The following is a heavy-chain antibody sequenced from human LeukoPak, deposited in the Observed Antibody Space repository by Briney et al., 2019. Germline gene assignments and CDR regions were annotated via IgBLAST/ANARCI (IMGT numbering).Heavy chain of an antibody. Sequence: GGSLRLSCAASGFTFSSYSMNWVRQAPGKGLEWVAVISYDGSNKYYADSVKGRFTISRDNSKNTLHLQMSSLRAEDTAVYYCAKVGASEWSIVLGPIKYWGQGTLVSVSS. J-gene: IGHJ4*02. V-gene: IGHV3-30*18. CDR3: AKVGASEWSIVLGPIKY. CDR2: ISYDGSNK. CDR1: GFTFSSYS. D-gene: IGHD2-8*01.